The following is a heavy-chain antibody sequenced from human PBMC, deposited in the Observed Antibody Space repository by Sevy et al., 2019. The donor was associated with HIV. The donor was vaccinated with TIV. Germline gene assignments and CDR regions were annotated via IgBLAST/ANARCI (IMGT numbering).Heavy chain of an antibody. CDR2: ISSSSSTI. V-gene: IGHV3-48*02. CDR3: ARVSLGLGYYYYYMDV. CDR1: GFTFSSYS. Sequence: GGSLRLSCAASGFTFSSYSMNWVRQAPGKGLEWVSYISSSSSTIYYAYSVKGRFTISRNNAKNSLYLQMNSLRDEDTAGYYCARVSLGLGYYYYYMDVWGKGTTVTVSS. D-gene: IGHD3-16*01. J-gene: IGHJ6*03.